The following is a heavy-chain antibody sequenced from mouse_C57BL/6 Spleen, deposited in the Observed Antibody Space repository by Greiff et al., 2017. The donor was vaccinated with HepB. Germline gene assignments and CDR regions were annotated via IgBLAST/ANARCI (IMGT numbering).Heavy chain of an antibody. D-gene: IGHD2-5*01. V-gene: IGHV2-6-1*01. J-gene: IGHJ2*01. Sequence: VKLMESGPGLVAPSQSLSITCTVSGFSLTSYGVHWVRQPPGKGLEWLVVIWSDGSTTYNSALKSRLSISKDNSKSQVFLKMNSLQTDDTAMYYCARHGYSNPYYFDYWGQGTTLTVSS. CDR2: IWSDGST. CDR3: ARHGYSNPYYFDY. CDR1: GFSLTSYG.